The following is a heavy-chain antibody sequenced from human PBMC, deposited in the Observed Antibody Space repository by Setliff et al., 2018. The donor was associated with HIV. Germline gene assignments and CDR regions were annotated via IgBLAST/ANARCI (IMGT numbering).Heavy chain of an antibody. CDR3: ASLDGSESPYIYYYYMDV. D-gene: IGHD3-10*01. CDR2: INYRGDT. Sequence: ETLSLTCTVSGGSISTSRYYWGWIRQPPGKGLEWIGSINYRGDTYYNPSLKSRAAISVDTSKNQISLKLSSVTAADTAVYYCASLDGSESPYIYYYYMDVWGEGTAVTVSS. V-gene: IGHV4-39*01. J-gene: IGHJ6*03. CDR1: GGSISTSRYY.